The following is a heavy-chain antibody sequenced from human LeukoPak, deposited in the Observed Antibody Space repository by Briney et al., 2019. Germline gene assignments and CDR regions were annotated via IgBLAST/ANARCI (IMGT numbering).Heavy chain of an antibody. CDR3: AREGRYSSSWTYYYYYYMDV. Sequence: QPGGSLRLSCAASGFTVSSNYMSWVRQAPGKGLELVSVIYSGGSTYYADSVKGRFTISRDNSKNTLYLQMNSLRAEDTAVYYCAREGRYSSSWTYYYYYYMDVWGKGTTVTVSS. V-gene: IGHV3-66*02. CDR1: GFTVSSNY. CDR2: IYSGGST. D-gene: IGHD6-13*01. J-gene: IGHJ6*03.